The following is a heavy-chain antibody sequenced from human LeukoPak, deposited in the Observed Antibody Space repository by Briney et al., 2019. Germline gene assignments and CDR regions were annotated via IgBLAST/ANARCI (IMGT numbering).Heavy chain of an antibody. J-gene: IGHJ4*02. Sequence: SEPLSLICTVSGGSLSSSYSHGGWIRQPRGEGLEWIVNIYYRVSTYYHPSLKSRVTISVGPSKNHFSLKLSSVTAADTAVYYCARDSDDVGALLDFWGQGTLVTVSS. CDR1: GGSLSSSYSH. CDR3: ARDSDDVGALLDF. CDR2: IYYRVST. V-gene: IGHV4-39*02. D-gene: IGHD1-26*01.